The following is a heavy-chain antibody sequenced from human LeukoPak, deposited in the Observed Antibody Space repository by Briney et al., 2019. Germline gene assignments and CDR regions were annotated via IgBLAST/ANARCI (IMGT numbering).Heavy chain of an antibody. CDR2: INPSGGST. CDR1: GYTFTSYY. CDR3: ARSAKEFGDLSIYYYYMDV. D-gene: IGHD3-10*01. Sequence: ASVKVSCKASGYTFTSYYMHWVRQAPGQGLEWMGIINPSGGSTSYAQKFQGRVTMTRDMSTSTVYMELSSLRSEDTAVYYCARSAKEFGDLSIYYYYMDVWGKGTTVTISS. J-gene: IGHJ6*03. V-gene: IGHV1-46*01.